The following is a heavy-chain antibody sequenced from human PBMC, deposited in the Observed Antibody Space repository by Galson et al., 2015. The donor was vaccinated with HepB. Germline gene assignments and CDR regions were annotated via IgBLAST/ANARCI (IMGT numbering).Heavy chain of an antibody. J-gene: IGHJ4*02. CDR2: ISGYNGNT. D-gene: IGHD3-3*01. CDR1: GYTFISYG. V-gene: IGHV1-18*01. Sequence: SVKVSCKASGYTFISYGISWVRQAPGQGLEWMGWISGYNGNTNYAQKLQGRVTMTTDTSTSTAYMELRSLRSDDTAVYYCAREGRTTIFGVVPAFDYWGQGTLVTVSS. CDR3: AREGRTTIFGVVPAFDY.